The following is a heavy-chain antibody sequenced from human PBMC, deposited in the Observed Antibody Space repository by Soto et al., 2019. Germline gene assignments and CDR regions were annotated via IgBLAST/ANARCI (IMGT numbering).Heavy chain of an antibody. CDR2: IKKHGSEK. D-gene: IGHD2-2*03. CDR3: ARARWISVGGDY. Sequence: EVQLVESGGGLVQPGGSLRLSCAASGFTFSSYWMNWVRQAPGKGQEWVASIKKHGSEKYYVDSVKGRVTISRDNAKNSLYLQRNSLRAEDTAVYYCARARWISVGGDYWGQGTLGTVSS. J-gene: IGHJ4*02. V-gene: IGHV3-7*01. CDR1: GFTFSSYW.